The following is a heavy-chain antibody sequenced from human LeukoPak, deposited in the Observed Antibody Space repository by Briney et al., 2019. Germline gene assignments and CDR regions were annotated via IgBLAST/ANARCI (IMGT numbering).Heavy chain of an antibody. V-gene: IGHV1-2*06. CDR2: INPNSGGT. J-gene: IGHJ1*01. D-gene: IGHD3-22*01. CDR1: GYTFTGYY. CDR3: ARGYYDSPGEYFQH. Sequence: ASVKVSCKASGYTFTGYYMHWVRQAPGQGLEWMGRINPNSGGTNYAQKFQGRVTMTRDMSISTAYMELSRLRSDDTAVYYCARGYYDSPGEYFQHWGQGTLVTVSS.